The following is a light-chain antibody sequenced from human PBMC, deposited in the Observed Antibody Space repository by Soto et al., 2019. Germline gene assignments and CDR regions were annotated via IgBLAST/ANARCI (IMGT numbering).Light chain of an antibody. Sequence: EIVLTQSPVTLSLSPGERATLSCRASQRITSNFLAWFQQKAGLAPRLLIYGASTRASGVPDRFSGGGSGTDFVLTISRLEPEDFAVYYCQQYNSWPITFGQGTRLENK. CDR2: GAS. CDR1: QRITSNF. V-gene: IGKV3-20*01. CDR3: QQYNSWPIT. J-gene: IGKJ5*01.